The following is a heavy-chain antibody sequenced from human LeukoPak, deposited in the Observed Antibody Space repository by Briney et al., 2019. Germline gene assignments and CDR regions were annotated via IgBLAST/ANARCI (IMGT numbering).Heavy chain of an antibody. J-gene: IGHJ3*02. V-gene: IGHV4-59*01. Sequence: PSETLSLTCTFSGGSISSYYWSWIRQPPGKGLEWIGYIYYSGSTNYNPSLKSRVTISVDTSKNQFSLKLSSVTAADTAVYYCARAFGGLWFGELLSRAAFDIWGQGTMVTVSS. CDR2: IYYSGST. CDR1: GGSISSYY. D-gene: IGHD3-10*01. CDR3: ARAFGGLWFGELLSRAAFDI.